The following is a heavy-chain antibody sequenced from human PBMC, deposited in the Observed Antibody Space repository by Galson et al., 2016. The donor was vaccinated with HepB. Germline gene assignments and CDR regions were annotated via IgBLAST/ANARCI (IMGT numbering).Heavy chain of an antibody. V-gene: IGHV3-53*01. D-gene: IGHD2/OR15-2a*01. J-gene: IGHJ6*02. Sequence: LRLSCAASGFTVSSNYMTWVRQAPGKGLEWVSVIYSGGSTYYADSVKGRFIISRDNSKNTLYLRMNSLRAEDTAVYYCARDNNYYYGMDVWGQGTTVTVSS. CDR3: ARDNNYYYGMDV. CDR2: IYSGGST. CDR1: GFTVSSNY.